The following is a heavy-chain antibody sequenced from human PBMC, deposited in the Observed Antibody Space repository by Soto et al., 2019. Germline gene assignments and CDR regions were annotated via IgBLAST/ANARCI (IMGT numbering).Heavy chain of an antibody. CDR2: MEPSTGRT. V-gene: IGHV1-8*02. Sequence: ASVKVSCKASGYTFTSYGIIWVRQAAGQGLEWMGWMEPSTGRTGYAQKFQGRVTMTRDTSINTAYMELTTLTSDDTAFYYCARGVSAGVDYWGQGTLVTVSS. J-gene: IGHJ4*02. CDR3: ARGVSAGVDY. CDR1: GYTFTSYG. D-gene: IGHD1-26*01.